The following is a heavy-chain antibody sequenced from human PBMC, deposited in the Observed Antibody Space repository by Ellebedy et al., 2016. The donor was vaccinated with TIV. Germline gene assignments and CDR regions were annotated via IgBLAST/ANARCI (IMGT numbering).Heavy chain of an antibody. CDR2: ISSSSSTI. CDR1: GFTFSSYS. Sequence: GGSLRLXXAASGFTFSSYSMNWVRQAPGKGLEWVSYISSSSSTIYYADSVKGRFTISRDNAKNSLYLQMNSLRAEDTAVYYCARDYGDDAFDIWGQGTMVTVSS. J-gene: IGHJ3*02. CDR3: ARDYGDDAFDI. D-gene: IGHD4-17*01. V-gene: IGHV3-48*04.